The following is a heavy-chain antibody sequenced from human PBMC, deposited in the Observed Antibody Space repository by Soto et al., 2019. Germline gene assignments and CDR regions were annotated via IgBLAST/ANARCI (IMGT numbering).Heavy chain of an antibody. J-gene: IGHJ6*03. CDR3: ARVYCSGGSCYPRYYYYMDV. Sequence: QVQLQESGPGLVKPSGTLSLTCAVSSGSISSSNWWSWVRQPPGKGLEWIGEIYHSGSTNYNPSLKSRVTISVDKSKNQFSLKLSSVTAAVTAVYYCARVYCSGGSCYPRYYYYMDVWGKGTTVTVSS. D-gene: IGHD2-15*01. CDR1: SGSISSSNW. CDR2: IYHSGST. V-gene: IGHV4-4*02.